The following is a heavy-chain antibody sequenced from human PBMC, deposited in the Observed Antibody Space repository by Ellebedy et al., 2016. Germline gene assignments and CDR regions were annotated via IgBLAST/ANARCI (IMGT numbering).Heavy chain of an antibody. CDR2: IYYSGST. J-gene: IGHJ5*02. V-gene: IGHV4-61*01. CDR3: AREGYGSGSPS. D-gene: IGHD3-10*01. Sequence: SETLSLXCTVSGGSVSSGSYYWSWIRQPPGKGLEWIGYIYYSGSTNYNPSLKSRVTMSVDTSKNQFSLKLSSVTAADTAVYYCAREGYGSGSPSWGQGTLVTVSS. CDR1: GGSVSSGSYY.